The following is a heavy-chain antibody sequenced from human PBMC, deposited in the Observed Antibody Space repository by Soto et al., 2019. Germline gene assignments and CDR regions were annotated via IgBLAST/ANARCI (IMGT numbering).Heavy chain of an antibody. Sequence: GGSLRLSCAASGFTFSSYEMNWVRQAPGKGLEWVSYISSSGSTIYYADSVKGRFTISRDNAKNSLYLQMNSLRAEDTAVYYCARDLPSALMYYYYGMDVWGQGTKVTVFS. V-gene: IGHV3-48*03. CDR1: GFTFSSYE. CDR3: ARDLPSALMYYYYGMDV. J-gene: IGHJ6*02. CDR2: ISSSGSTI. D-gene: IGHD2-8*01.